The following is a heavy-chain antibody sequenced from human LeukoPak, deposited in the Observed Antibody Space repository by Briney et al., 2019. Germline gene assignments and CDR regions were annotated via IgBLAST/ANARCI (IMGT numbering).Heavy chain of an antibody. CDR1: GFTFSIYW. V-gene: IGHV3-7*01. J-gene: IGHJ6*04. CDR2: IKEDGSEK. Sequence: GGSLRLSCAASGFTFSIYWMSWVRQAPGKGLEWVANIKEDGSEKYYVDSVKGRFTMSRDNAKNSLYLQMNSLRAEDTAVYYCAELGITMIGGVWGKGTTVTISS. CDR3: AELGITMIGGV. D-gene: IGHD3-10*02.